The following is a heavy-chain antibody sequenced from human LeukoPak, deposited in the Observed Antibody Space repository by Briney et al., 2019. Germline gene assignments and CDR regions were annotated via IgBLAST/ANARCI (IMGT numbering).Heavy chain of an antibody. V-gene: IGHV3-21*05. D-gene: IGHD2-15*01. CDR3: ARDVPLGCSGGSCYAADY. CDR1: GFTFSSYS. Sequence: PGGSLRLSCAASGFTFSSYSMNCVRQAPGEGLEWVSYISSSSSCIYYADSVKGRFTISRDNAKNTLYLQMNSLRAEDTAVYYCARDVPLGCSGGSCYAADYWGQGTLVTVSS. J-gene: IGHJ4*02. CDR2: ISSSSSCI.